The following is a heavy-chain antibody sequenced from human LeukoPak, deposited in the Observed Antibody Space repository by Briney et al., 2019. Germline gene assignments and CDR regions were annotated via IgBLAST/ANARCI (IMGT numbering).Heavy chain of an antibody. CDR1: GGSISSGGYY. V-gene: IGHV4-30-2*01. Sequence: SETLSLTCTVSGGSISSGGYYWSWIRQPPGKALEWIGYIYQSGSTYYNPSLKSRVTISVDRSKNQFSLKLSSVTAADTAVYYCARDPDHMITFGGVIPDAFDIWGQGTMVTVSS. J-gene: IGHJ3*02. D-gene: IGHD3-16*02. CDR3: ARDPDHMITFGGVIPDAFDI. CDR2: IYQSGST.